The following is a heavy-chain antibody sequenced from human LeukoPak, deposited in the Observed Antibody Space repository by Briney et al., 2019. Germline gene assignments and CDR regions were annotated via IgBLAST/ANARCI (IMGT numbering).Heavy chain of an antibody. V-gene: IGHV4-34*01. CDR1: GGSFSGYS. D-gene: IGHD5-12*01. J-gene: IGHJ6*04. CDR3: ARGIRLRVRYSKHGMDV. CDR2: INHSGNT. Sequence: PSETLSLTCAVYGGSFSGYSWSWIRQPPGKGLEWIGEINHSGNTNYNPSLKSRFTISVDTSKNQFSLKLSSVAAADTAVYYCARGIRLRVRYSKHGMDVWGKGTTVTASS.